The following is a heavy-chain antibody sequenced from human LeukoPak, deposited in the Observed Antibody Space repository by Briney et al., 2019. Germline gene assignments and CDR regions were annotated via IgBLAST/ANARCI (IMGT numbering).Heavy chain of an antibody. Sequence: ASVKVSCKVSGYTLTELSMHWVRQAPGKGLEWMGGFDPEDGETIYAQKFQGRVTMTEDTSTDTAYMELSSLRSEDTAVYYCATRHIVVVSKGASWYFDLWGRGTLVTVSS. CDR3: ATRHIVVVSKGASWYFDL. D-gene: IGHD2-21*01. CDR1: GYTLTELS. CDR2: FDPEDGET. V-gene: IGHV1-24*01. J-gene: IGHJ2*01.